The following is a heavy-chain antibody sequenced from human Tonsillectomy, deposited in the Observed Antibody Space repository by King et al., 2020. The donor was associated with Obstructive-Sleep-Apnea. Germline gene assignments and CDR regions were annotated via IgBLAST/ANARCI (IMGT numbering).Heavy chain of an antibody. V-gene: IGHV4-31*03. CDR2: INKNGGT. CDR3: ARAQPFDY. Sequence: VQLQESGPGLVKPSQTLSLTCTVSGGSVSSGDYFWSWVRQHPGKGLGWVGYINKNGGTYSNPSLKSRLSISLDKSKNHFSLRLNSVTAADTAVYYCARAQPFDYWGQGTLVTVSS. J-gene: IGHJ4*02. CDR1: GGSVSSGDYF.